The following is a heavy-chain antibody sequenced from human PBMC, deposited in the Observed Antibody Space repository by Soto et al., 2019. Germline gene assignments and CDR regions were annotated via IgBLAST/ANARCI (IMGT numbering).Heavy chain of an antibody. CDR1: GFSLTTGVG. CDR3: ATLTADF. J-gene: IGHJ4*02. Sequence: ITLEESGPTLVKPTETLTLTCTFSGFSLTTGVGVGWVRQPPGKALEWLALVYWDADKHYTPSLMSRLTITKDSSKGQVVLTMTNMDPVDTATYYCATLTADFWGPGTLVTVSS. V-gene: IGHV2-5*02. CDR2: VYWDADK.